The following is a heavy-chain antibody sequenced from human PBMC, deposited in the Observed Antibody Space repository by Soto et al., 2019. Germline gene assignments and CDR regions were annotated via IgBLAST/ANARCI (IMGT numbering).Heavy chain of an antibody. J-gene: IGHJ6*03. CDR2: ISGSGGST. CDR3: ARAGVPSTSNDYYYIDV. D-gene: IGHD6-13*01. V-gene: IGHV3-23*01. Sequence: GGSLRLSCAASGFTFSSYAMSWVRQAPGKGLERVSAISGSGGSTYYADSVKGRFIISRENAKNSLYLQMNSLRAGDTAVYYCARAGVPSTSNDYYYIDVWGKGTTVTVSS. CDR1: GFTFSSYA.